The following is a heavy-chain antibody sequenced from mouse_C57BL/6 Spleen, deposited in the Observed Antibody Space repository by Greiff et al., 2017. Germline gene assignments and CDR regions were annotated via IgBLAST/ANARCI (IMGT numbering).Heavy chain of an antibody. V-gene: IGHV5-6*01. D-gene: IGHD1-1*01. J-gene: IGHJ1*03. CDR2: ISSGGSYT. CDR3: ARHSGSSYVDWYFDV. Sequence: EVKLVDSGGDLVKPGGSLKLSCAASGFTFSSYGMSWVRQTPDKRLEWVATISSGGSYTYYPDSVKGRFTISRDNAKNTLYLQMISLKSEDTAMYYCARHSGSSYVDWYFDVWGTGTTVTVSS. CDR1: GFTFSSYG.